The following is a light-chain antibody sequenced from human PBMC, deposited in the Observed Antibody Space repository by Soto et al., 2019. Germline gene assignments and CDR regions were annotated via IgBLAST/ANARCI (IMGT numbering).Light chain of an antibody. CDR3: QQRSNWPGT. CDR1: QSVSSSY. CDR2: DAS. J-gene: IGKJ5*01. Sequence: EIVLTQSPATLSLPPGERVTLSCRASQSVSSSYLAWYQQKPGQAPRLLIYDASNRATGIPARFSGSGSGTDFTLTISSLEPEDFAVYYCQQRSNWPGTFGQGTRLEIK. V-gene: IGKV3-11*01.